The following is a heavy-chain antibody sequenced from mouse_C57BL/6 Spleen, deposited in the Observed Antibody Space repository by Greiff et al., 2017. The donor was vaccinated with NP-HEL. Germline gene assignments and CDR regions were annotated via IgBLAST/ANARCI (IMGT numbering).Heavy chain of an antibody. CDR3: ARAPYGNYVAY. D-gene: IGHD2-1*01. CDR1: GFTFSSYA. CDR2: ISDGGSYT. Sequence: DVKLVESGGGLVKPGGSLKLSCAASGFTFSSYAMSWVRQTPEKRLEWVATISDGGSYTYYPDNVKGRFTISRDNAKNNLYLQMSHLKSEDTAMYYCARAPYGNYVAYWGQGTLVTVSA. V-gene: IGHV5-4*03. J-gene: IGHJ3*01.